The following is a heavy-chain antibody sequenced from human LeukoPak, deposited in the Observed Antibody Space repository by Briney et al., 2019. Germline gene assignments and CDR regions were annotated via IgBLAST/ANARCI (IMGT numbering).Heavy chain of an antibody. V-gene: IGHV4-39*02. J-gene: IGHJ4*02. CDR1: GGSISSSSYY. CDR2: IYYRGNT. D-gene: IGHD3-10*01. CDR3: ARDPTPYYYGSGSYYDY. Sequence: SETLSLTCTVSGGSISSSSYYWGWIRQPPGKGLEWIGSIYYRGNTYYNPSLKSRVTISVDTSKNQFSLKLSSVTAADTAVYYCARDPTPYYYGSGSYYDYWGQGTLVTVSS.